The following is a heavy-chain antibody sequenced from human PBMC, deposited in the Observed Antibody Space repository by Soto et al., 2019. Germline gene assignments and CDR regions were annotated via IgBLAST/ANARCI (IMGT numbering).Heavy chain of an antibody. CDR3: ARGGYDSPPGYFDY. CDR1: GGSISSYY. J-gene: IGHJ4*02. Sequence: SATLSLTCTVSGGSISSYYWSWIRQPPGKGLEWIGYIYYSGSTNYNPSLKSRVTISVDTSKNQFSLKLSSVTAADTAVYYCARGGYDSPPGYFDYWGQGTLVTVSS. CDR2: IYYSGST. V-gene: IGHV4-59*01. D-gene: IGHD5-12*01.